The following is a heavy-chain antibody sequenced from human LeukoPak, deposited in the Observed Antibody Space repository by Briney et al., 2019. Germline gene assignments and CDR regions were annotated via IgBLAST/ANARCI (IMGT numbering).Heavy chain of an antibody. D-gene: IGHD3-10*01. Sequence: GGSLRLSCAASGFTFSSYAMSWDRQAPGKGLEWVSVVYSDGSTYYADSVKGRFTISRDNSKNTLYLQVNSLRAEDTAVYYCARDLYFGELLGGVDPWGQGTLVTVSS. CDR1: GFTFSSYA. J-gene: IGHJ5*02. V-gene: IGHV3-66*01. CDR2: VYSDGST. CDR3: ARDLYFGELLGGVDP.